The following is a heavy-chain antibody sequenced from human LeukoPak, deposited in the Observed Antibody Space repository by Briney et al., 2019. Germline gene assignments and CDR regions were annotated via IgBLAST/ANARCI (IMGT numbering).Heavy chain of an antibody. CDR1: GGTFSSYA. CDR2: IIPIFGTA. D-gene: IGHD2-8*01. J-gene: IGHJ4*02. Sequence: GASVKVSCKASGGTFSSYAISWVRQAPGQGLEWMGGIIPIFGTANYAQKFQGRVTITADKSTSTAYMELSSLRSEDTAVYYCARDLNGRMCTNGVCYTGADFGFDYWGQGTLVTVSS. CDR3: ARDLNGRMCTNGVCYTGADFGFDY. V-gene: IGHV1-69*06.